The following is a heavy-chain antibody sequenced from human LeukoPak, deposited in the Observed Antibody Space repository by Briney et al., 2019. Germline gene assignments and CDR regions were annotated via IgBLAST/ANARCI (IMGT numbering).Heavy chain of an antibody. CDR2: IYYSGST. Sequence: SETLSLTCTVSGGSISSYYWSWIRQPPGKGLEWIGYIYYSGSTNYNPSLKSRVTISVDTSKNQFSLKLSSVTAADTAVYYCARDVSHSNSAGSFDPWGQGTLVTVSS. CDR3: ARDVSHSNSAGSFDP. CDR1: GGSISSYY. V-gene: IGHV4-59*12. J-gene: IGHJ5*02. D-gene: IGHD4-11*01.